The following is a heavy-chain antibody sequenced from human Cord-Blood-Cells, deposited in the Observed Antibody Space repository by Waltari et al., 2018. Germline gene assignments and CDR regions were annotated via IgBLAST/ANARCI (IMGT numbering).Heavy chain of an antibody. J-gene: IGHJ6*02. CDR2: INPNSGGT. V-gene: IGHV1-2*04. Sequence: QVQLVQSGAEVKKPGASVKVSCNAPGYTLTGYYMHWLRHAPGQRLEWMGWINPNSGGTNYAQKFQGWVTMTRDTSISTAYMELSRLRSDDTAVYYCAREGGRDGYNYYYYGMDVWGQGTTVTVSS. D-gene: IGHD5-12*01. CDR1: GYTLTGYY. CDR3: AREGGRDGYNYYYYGMDV.